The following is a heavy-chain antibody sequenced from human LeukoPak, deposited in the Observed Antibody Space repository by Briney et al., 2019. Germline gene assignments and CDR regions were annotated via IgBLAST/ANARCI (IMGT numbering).Heavy chain of an antibody. Sequence: GGSLRLSCAASGFTFSNYWTSWVRQAPGKGLEWVANIKQDGSEKYFMDSVKGRFTISRDNAKNSLYLQMNSLRAEDTAVYYCARETGDYYYYYAMDVWGQGTTVTVSS. J-gene: IGHJ6*02. V-gene: IGHV3-7*01. CDR2: IKQDGSEK. CDR3: ARETGDYYYYYAMDV. D-gene: IGHD4-17*01. CDR1: GFTFSNYW.